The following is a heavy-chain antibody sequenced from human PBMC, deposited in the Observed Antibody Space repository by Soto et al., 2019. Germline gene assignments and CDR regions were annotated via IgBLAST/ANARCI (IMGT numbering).Heavy chain of an antibody. V-gene: IGHV4-34*01. J-gene: IGHJ4*02. CDR3: ARTDTAMVTGDY. Sequence: SETLSLTCAVYGGSFSGYYWSWIRQPPGKGLEWIGEIHHSGSTNYNPSLKSRVTISVDTSKNQFSLKLSSVTAADTAVYYCARTDTAMVTGDYWGQGTLVTVSS. D-gene: IGHD5-18*01. CDR2: IHHSGST. CDR1: GGSFSGYY.